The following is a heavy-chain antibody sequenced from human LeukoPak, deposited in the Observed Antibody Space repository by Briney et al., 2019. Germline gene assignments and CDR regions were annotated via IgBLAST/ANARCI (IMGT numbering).Heavy chain of an antibody. Sequence: SETLSLTCTVSGYSISSGYYWAWIRQTPGKGLEWIGSIYHTSSTYRNPSLRSRVTISVDTSKNQFSLKLSSLTAADTAVYYCARGGSRYQLLNWFDPWGQGTLVTASS. CDR1: GYSISSGYY. V-gene: IGHV4-38-2*02. D-gene: IGHD2-2*01. CDR2: IYHTSST. J-gene: IGHJ5*02. CDR3: ARGGSRYQLLNWFDP.